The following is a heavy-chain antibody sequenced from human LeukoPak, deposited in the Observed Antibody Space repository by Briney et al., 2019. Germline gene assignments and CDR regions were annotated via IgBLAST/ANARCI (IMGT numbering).Heavy chain of an antibody. J-gene: IGHJ4*02. CDR1: GFTFSTYW. Sequence: GGSLRLSCAASGFTFSTYWMTWVRQAPRKGLEWVANIKYDGSEKYYADSVKGRCTISRDNTKNSLDLQMNSLRAEDTAVYYCAREEYRAFNYWGQGALVTVSS. D-gene: IGHD5-18*01. CDR2: IKYDGSEK. V-gene: IGHV3-7*03. CDR3: AREEYRAFNY.